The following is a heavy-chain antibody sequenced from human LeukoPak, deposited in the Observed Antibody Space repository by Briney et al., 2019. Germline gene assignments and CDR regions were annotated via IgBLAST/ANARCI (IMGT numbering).Heavy chain of an antibody. J-gene: IGHJ4*02. CDR1: GVTFSSYS. D-gene: IGHD5-18*01. V-gene: IGHV3-23*01. CDR2: ITNSGSNT. CDR3: AKDLGGYNYGPGDVFDY. Sequence: GGSLRLSCAASGVTFSSYSMNWVRQAPGKGLEWVSAITNSGSNTYYADSVKGRFTISRDNSKNTIYLQMNSLRADDTAVYYCAKDLGGYNYGPGDVFDYWGQGTLVTVSS.